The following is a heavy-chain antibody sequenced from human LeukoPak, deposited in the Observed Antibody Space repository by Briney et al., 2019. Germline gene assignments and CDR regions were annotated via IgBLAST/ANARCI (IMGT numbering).Heavy chain of an antibody. V-gene: IGHV3-11*01. D-gene: IGHD3-9*01. Sequence: GGTLSLSCAASGFTFSDYYMSWIRQAPGKGLEWVSYISSSGSTIYYADSVKGRFTISRDNAKNSLYLQMNSLRAEDTAVYYCARVSGYYDILTGYYYYMDVWGKGTTVTVSS. J-gene: IGHJ6*03. CDR3: ARVSGYYDILTGYYYYMDV. CDR1: GFTFSDYY. CDR2: ISSSGSTI.